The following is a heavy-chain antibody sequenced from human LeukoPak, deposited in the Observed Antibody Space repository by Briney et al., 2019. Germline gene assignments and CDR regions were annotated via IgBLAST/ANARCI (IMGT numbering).Heavy chain of an antibody. Sequence: PSETLSLTCTVSGGSISSYYWSWIRQPPGKGLEWIGYIYYSGSTNYNPSLKSRVTISVDTSKNQFSLKLSSVTAADTAVYYCARGGRLVVTTFDYWGQGTLVTVSS. CDR1: GGSISSYY. V-gene: IGHV4-59*01. J-gene: IGHJ4*02. CDR3: ARGGRLVVTTFDY. CDR2: IYYSGST. D-gene: IGHD3-22*01.